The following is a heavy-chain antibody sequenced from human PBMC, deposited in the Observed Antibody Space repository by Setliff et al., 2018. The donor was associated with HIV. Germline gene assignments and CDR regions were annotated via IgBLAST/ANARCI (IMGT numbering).Heavy chain of an antibody. CDR3: VRGGQYYRSTYYYYYMDV. CDR2: ITPISGTA. J-gene: IGHJ6*03. CDR1: GYSFSKYG. Sequence: SVKVSCKASGYSFSKYGISWVRQAPGQGLEWMGGITPISGTANYAQKFQGRVTIAADEFTSTAYMELSSLRSEDTAVYYCVRGGQYYRSTYYYYYMDVWGKGTTVTVSS. V-gene: IGHV1-69*13. D-gene: IGHD3-16*02.